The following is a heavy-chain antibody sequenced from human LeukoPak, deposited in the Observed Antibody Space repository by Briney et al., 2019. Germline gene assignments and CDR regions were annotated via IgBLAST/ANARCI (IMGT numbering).Heavy chain of an antibody. CDR3: TRDLLGGSGTFDP. D-gene: IGHD3-10*01. V-gene: IGHV1-2*02. CDR1: GYTFTGYY. Sequence: ASVKVSCKASGYTFTGYYLHWVRQAPGQGLEWMGWINPDSGDTNYLQKFQGRVTMTRDTSISTAYMELSRPSSDDTAVYYCTRDLLGGSGTFDPWGQGTLVTVSS. J-gene: IGHJ5*02. CDR2: INPDSGDT.